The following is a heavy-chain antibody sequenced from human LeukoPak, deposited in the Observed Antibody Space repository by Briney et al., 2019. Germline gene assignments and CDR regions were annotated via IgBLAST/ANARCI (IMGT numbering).Heavy chain of an antibody. CDR2: IYTRGST. Sequence: SETLSLTCTVSGGSISSYYWSCMRQPAGKGLEWIGRIYTRGSTNYNPSRKSRVTMSVDTSKNQFSLKLSSVTAADTAVYYCAREGSGFYKGYYYYYMDVWGKGTTVTVSS. V-gene: IGHV4-4*07. J-gene: IGHJ6*03. CDR1: GGSISSYY. CDR3: AREGSGFYKGYYYYYMDV. D-gene: IGHD5-12*01.